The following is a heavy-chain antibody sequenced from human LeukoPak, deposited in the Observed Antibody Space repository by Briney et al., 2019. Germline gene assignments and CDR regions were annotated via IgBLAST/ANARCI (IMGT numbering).Heavy chain of an antibody. CDR1: GGSISSGSYY. V-gene: IGHV4-61*02. CDR3: ARGGVTAIPLGYYYYGMDV. CDR2: IYTSGST. D-gene: IGHD2-21*02. J-gene: IGHJ6*02. Sequence: SETLSLTCTVSGGSISSGSYYWSWIRQPAGKGLEWIGRIYTSGSTNYNPSLKRRVTISVDTSKNQFSLKLSSVPAADTAVYYCARGGVTAIPLGYYYYGMDVWGQGTTVTVSS.